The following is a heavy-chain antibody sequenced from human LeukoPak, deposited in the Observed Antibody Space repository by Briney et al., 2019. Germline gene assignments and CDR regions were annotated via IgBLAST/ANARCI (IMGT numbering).Heavy chain of an antibody. CDR2: INPNSGGS. V-gene: IGHV1-2*06. CDR3: ARDLREVPYYDDYFDY. Sequence: ASVKVSCKASGYTFTDYYMHWVRQAPGQGLEWMGRINPNSGGSNYAQKFQDRVTMTRDTSISTAYMALNSLRSDDTAVYYCARDLREVPYYDDYFDYWGQGTLVTVSS. J-gene: IGHJ4*02. D-gene: IGHD1-26*01. CDR1: GYTFTDYY.